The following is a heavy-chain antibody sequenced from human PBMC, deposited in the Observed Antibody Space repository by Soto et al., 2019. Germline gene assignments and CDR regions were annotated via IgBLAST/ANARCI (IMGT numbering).Heavy chain of an antibody. J-gene: IGHJ4*02. Sequence: GASVKVSCKVSGYTLTELSMHWVRQAPGKGLEWMGGFDPEDGETIYAQKFQGRVTMTEDTSTDTAYMELSSLRSEDTAVYYCATDLVPMVRGVNPTPPDFDYWGQGTLVTVSS. CDR2: FDPEDGET. CDR3: ATDLVPMVRGVNPTPPDFDY. CDR1: GYTLTELS. D-gene: IGHD3-10*01. V-gene: IGHV1-24*01.